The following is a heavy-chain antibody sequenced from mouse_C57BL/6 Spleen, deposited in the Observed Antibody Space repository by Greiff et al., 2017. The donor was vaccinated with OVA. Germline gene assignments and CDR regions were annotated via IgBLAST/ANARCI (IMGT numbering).Heavy chain of an antibody. J-gene: IGHJ4*01. Sequence: QVQLKESGAELVMPGASVKLSCKASGYTFTSYWMHWVKQRPGQGLEWIGEIDPSDSYTNYNQKVKGKSTLTVDKSSSTAYMQLRSLTSEDSAVYYCARTGDYDYSYAMDYWGQGTSVTVSS. D-gene: IGHD2-4*01. CDR2: IDPSDSYT. CDR3: ARTGDYDYSYAMDY. CDR1: GYTFTSYW. V-gene: IGHV1-69*01.